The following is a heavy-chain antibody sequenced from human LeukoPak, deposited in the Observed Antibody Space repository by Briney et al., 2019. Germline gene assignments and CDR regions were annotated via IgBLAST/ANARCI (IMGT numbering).Heavy chain of an antibody. CDR3: ARNSQGVRGVIWDYYYYMDV. V-gene: IGHV4-4*07. Sequence: PAETLSLTCSVSCDSMSYFYWSWIREAAGKGLEWIGRFSRSGSTNYNPPPKSGVTMSVDTSKHQFSLKLSSVTAADTAVYYCARNSQGVRGVIWDYYYYMDVWGKGTTVTISS. J-gene: IGHJ6*03. D-gene: IGHD3-10*01. CDR2: FSRSGST. CDR1: CDSMSYFY.